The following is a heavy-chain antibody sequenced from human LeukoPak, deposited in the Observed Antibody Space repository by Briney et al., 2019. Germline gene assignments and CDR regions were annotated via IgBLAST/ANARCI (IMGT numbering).Heavy chain of an antibody. CDR2: IYYSGST. CDR3: ARLSPGYGIAVAGTIARNFDY. J-gene: IGHJ4*02. V-gene: IGHV4-39*01. CDR1: GGSISSSSYY. D-gene: IGHD6-19*01. Sequence: PSETLSLTCTVSGGSISSSSYYWGWIRQPPGKGLEWIGSIYYSGSTYYNPSLKSRVTISVDTSKNQFSLKLSSVTAADTAVYYCARLSPGYGIAVAGTIARNFDYWGQGTLVTVSS.